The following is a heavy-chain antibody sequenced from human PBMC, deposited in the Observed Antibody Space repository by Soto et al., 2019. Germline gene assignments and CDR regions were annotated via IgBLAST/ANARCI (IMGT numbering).Heavy chain of an antibody. CDR3: ASLGATGGSYSFEF. CDR2: ISYTGSA. CDR1: GGSIGSSVYF. J-gene: IGHJ4*02. V-gene: IGHV4-30-4*01. Sequence: SETLSLTCTVSGGSIGSSVYFWSWIRQPPGKGLEWIGFISYTGSAYYNPSLKSRAAISVDTSKNQFSLKLTSVTAADAAVYYGASLGATGGSYSFEFWGQGALVPFPS. D-gene: IGHD1-26*01.